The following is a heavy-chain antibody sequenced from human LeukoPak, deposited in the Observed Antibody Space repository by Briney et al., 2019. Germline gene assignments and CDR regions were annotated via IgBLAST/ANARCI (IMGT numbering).Heavy chain of an antibody. CDR1: GITFSSYS. V-gene: IGHV3-48*04. CDR2: ISSSGSTI. CDR3: ARGEGEMATTDFDY. J-gene: IGHJ4*02. D-gene: IGHD5-24*01. Sequence: PGGSLRLSCVASGITFSSYSMNWVRQAPGKGLEWVSYISSSGSTIYYADSVKGRFTISRDNAKNSLYLQMNSLRAEDTAVYYCARGEGEMATTDFDYWGQGTLVTVSS.